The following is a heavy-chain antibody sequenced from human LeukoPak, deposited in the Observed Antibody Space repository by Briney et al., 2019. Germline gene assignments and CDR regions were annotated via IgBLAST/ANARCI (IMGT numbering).Heavy chain of an antibody. J-gene: IGHJ4*02. CDR1: GGSFSGYY. D-gene: IGHD5-12*01. V-gene: IGHV4-34*01. CDR2: INHSGST. CDR3: ARVARWLHTHDY. Sequence: PSETLSLTCAVYGGSFSGYYWSWIRQPPGKGLEWIGEINHSGSTNYNPSLKSRVTISVDTSKNQFSLKLSSVTAADTAVYYCARVARWLHTHDYWGQGTLVTVSS.